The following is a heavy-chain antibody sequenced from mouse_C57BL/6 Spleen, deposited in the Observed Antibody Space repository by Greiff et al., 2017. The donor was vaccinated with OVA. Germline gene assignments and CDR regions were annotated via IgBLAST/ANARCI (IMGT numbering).Heavy chain of an antibody. J-gene: IGHJ4*01. Sequence: EVMLVESGGGLVQPGGSLSLSCAASGFTFTDYYMSWVRQTPGKALEWLGFIRNKANGYTTEYSASVKGRFTISRDNSQSILYLQMNALRAEDSATYYCARYMALERAMDYWGQGTSVTVSS. V-gene: IGHV7-3*01. D-gene: IGHD3-1*01. CDR2: IRNKANGYTT. CDR1: GFTFTDYY. CDR3: ARYMALERAMDY.